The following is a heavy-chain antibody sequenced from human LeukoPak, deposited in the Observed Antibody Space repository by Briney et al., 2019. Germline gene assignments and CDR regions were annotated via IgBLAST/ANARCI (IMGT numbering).Heavy chain of an antibody. D-gene: IGHD3-16*01. CDR2: FYNSGSS. V-gene: IGHV4-59*01. J-gene: IGHJ4*02. Sequence: KPSETLSLTCTVSGGSISDYYRGWIRQPPGKGLEWIGYFYNSGSSTYTPSLKSRITISVDTSKEQFSLKVNSVTAADTAVYYCTRGAGWLIDYWGQGILVTVSS. CDR1: GGSISDYY. CDR3: TRGAGWLIDY.